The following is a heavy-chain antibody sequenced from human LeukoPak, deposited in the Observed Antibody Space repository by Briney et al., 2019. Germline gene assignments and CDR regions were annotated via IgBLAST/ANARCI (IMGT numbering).Heavy chain of an antibody. CDR3: ARDRCGRTSCYPGAFDI. CDR1: GDSISSYY. V-gene: IGHV4-59*01. CDR2: IYYTGST. Sequence: PSETLSLTCTVPGDSISSYYWSWIRQPPGKGLEWIGYIYYTGSTNYNPSLKSQVTISVDTSKNQFSLKLSSVTAADTAVYYCARDRCGRTSCYPGAFDIWGQGTMVTVSS. D-gene: IGHD2-2*01. J-gene: IGHJ3*02.